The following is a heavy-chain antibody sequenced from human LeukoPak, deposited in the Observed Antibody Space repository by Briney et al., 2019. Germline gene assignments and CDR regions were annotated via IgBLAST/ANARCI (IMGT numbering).Heavy chain of an antibody. CDR1: GFTFDDYG. Sequence: GGSLRLSCAASGFTFDDYGMSWVRQAPGKGLEWVSDINWNGGSTGYADSVKGRFTISRDNAKNSLYLQMNSLRAEDTALYYCARAHLGTDYVDYYYYYYMDVWGKGTTVTVSS. CDR2: INWNGGST. V-gene: IGHV3-20*04. J-gene: IGHJ6*03. CDR3: ARAHLGTDYVDYYYYYYMDV. D-gene: IGHD4-17*01.